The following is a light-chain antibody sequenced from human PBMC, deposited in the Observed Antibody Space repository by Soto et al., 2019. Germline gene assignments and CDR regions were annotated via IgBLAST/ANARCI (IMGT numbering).Light chain of an antibody. Sequence: QSVLTQPPSASGSPGQSVTISWTGTSSDVGGYNYVSWYQQHPGKAPKLMIYEVSKRPSGVPYRFSGSKSGNTASLTVSGLWAEDEADYYCSSYADSNNYVFGTGTKLTVL. CDR2: EVS. V-gene: IGLV2-8*01. CDR1: SSDVGGYNY. J-gene: IGLJ1*01. CDR3: SSYADSNNYV.